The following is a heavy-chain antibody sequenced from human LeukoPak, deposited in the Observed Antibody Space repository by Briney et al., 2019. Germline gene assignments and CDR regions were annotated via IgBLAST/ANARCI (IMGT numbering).Heavy chain of an antibody. CDR3: AKEKGFSSGWEHFDY. D-gene: IGHD6-19*01. V-gene: IGHV3-48*03. CDR2: ITTSGSTSTI. Sequence: GGSLRLSCAASGFTFSSYEMIWVRQAPGKGLEWVSYITTSGSTSTIYYADSVRGRFTISRDNAKNSLYLQMNSLRAEDTAVYYCAKEKGFSSGWEHFDYWGQGTLVTVSS. CDR1: GFTFSSYE. J-gene: IGHJ4*02.